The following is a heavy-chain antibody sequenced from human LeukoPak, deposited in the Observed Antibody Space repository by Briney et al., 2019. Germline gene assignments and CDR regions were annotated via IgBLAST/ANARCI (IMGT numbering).Heavy chain of an antibody. CDR1: GGSLSGYY. V-gene: IGHV4-34*01. D-gene: IGHD3-10*01. Sequence: PSETLSLTCAVYGGSLSGYYWSWIRQPPAKGLEWIGEINHSGSTNYNPSLKSRVTISVDPSKNQFSLKLSSVTAADTAVYYCDRDGSGYGMDVWGQGTTVTVSS. CDR3: DRDGSGYGMDV. J-gene: IGHJ6*02. CDR2: INHSGST.